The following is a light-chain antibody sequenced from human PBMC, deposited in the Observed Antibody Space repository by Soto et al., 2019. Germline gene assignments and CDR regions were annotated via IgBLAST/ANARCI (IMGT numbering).Light chain of an antibody. CDR3: QQYAGLPYT. J-gene: IGKJ2*01. V-gene: IGKV3D-15*01. CDR2: GAS. Sequence: IVLTQSPATLSVSPGERATLSCRASQSVSSNLAWHQQRPGQAPRLLIYGASTRATGVPARFSGGGSGTEFTLTITSLQSEDFAVYYCQQYAGLPYTFGQGTKLEI. CDR1: QSVSSN.